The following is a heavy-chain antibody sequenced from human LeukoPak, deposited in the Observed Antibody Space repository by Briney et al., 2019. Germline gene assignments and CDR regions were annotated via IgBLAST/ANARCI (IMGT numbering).Heavy chain of an antibody. CDR2: ISYDGSNK. V-gene: IGHV3-30*04. Sequence: GGSLRLSCAASGFTFSSYAMHWVRQAPGKGLEWVAVISYDGSNKYYADSVKGRFTISRDNARNSLSLQMNSLRAEDTALYYCARAVLPYTGNHHYYYMDVWGKGTTVTVSS. CDR3: ARAVLPYTGNHHYYYMDV. J-gene: IGHJ6*03. D-gene: IGHD1-1*01. CDR1: GFTFSSYA.